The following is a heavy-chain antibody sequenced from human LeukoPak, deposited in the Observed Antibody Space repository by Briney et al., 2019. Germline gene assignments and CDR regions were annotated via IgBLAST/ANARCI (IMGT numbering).Heavy chain of an antibody. J-gene: IGHJ4*02. CDR2: ITSSSSHV. CDR3: ANWVFWRGYLDY. V-gene: IGHV3-21*01. D-gene: IGHD3-3*01. Sequence: GGSLRLSCAASGFTFSSYSMNWVRQAPGTGLEWVASITSSSSHVYYADSVKGRFTISRDNAKDSLYLQMNTLRAEDTAVYYCANWVFWRGYLDYWGQGTLVTVSS. CDR1: GFTFSSYS.